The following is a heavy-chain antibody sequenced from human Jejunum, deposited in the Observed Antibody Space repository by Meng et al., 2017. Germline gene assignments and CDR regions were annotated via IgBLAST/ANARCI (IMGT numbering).Heavy chain of an antibody. CDR1: GGSTSSDGYT. CDR2: IYHTGST. CDR3: ARMDSAFHYFDY. D-gene: IGHD1-26*01. Sequence: QLQLQESGSGLVKPSQTLSLTCAVSGGSTSSDGYTWSWIRQPPGKGLEWIGYIYHTGSTYYNPSLKSRVTISVDRSKNQFSLNLSSVTAADTAVYYCARMDSAFHYFDYWGQGTLVTVSS. V-gene: IGHV4-30-2*01. J-gene: IGHJ4*02.